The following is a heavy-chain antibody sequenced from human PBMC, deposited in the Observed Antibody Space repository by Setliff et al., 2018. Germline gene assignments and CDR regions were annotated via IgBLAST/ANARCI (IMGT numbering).Heavy chain of an antibody. CDR3: ARPRRSCSGASCHFDY. CDR1: GDTFSIYG. CDR2: TSPMFGST. Sequence: SVKVSCKASGDTFSIYGISWVRQAPGQGLEWMGGTSPMFGSTSYAQKFQGRVTIITDESTTTAYMEVISLRSEDTAVYYCARPRRSCSGASCHFDYWGRGAMVTVSS. J-gene: IGHJ4*02. D-gene: IGHD2-15*01. V-gene: IGHV1-69*05.